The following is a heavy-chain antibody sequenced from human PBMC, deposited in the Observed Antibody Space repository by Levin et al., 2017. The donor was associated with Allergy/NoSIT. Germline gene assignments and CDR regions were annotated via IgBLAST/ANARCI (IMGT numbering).Heavy chain of an antibody. CDR2: IIPLFGTG. V-gene: IGHV1-69*01. J-gene: IGHJ4*02. CDR3: ARDDTSGDSTSPLY. Sequence: GGSLRLSCKTSGGTFSNSVINWVRQAPGQGLEWMGRIIPLFGTGNSAQNFQGRVTITADESTSTAYMELSSLGSEDTAVYYCARDDTSGDSTSPLYWGQGTLVSVSS. CDR1: GGTFSNSV. D-gene: IGHD2-15*01.